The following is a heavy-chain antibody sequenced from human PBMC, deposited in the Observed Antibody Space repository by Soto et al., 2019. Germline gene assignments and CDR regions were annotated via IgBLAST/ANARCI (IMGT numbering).Heavy chain of an antibody. Sequence: QVQLQESGPGMVKPSETLSLTCNVSGGSISNYYWNWLRQPPGTRLEWIGYISDSGSTKYNPSLMSRGTSSADISKNQVSLKVKSVTAADTAIDYCARARLVGHPTWDYFYCWGQGTLVTVSS. V-gene: IGHV4-59*01. D-gene: IGHD3-16*01. CDR3: ARARLVGHPTWDYFYC. J-gene: IGHJ4*02. CDR2: ISDSGST. CDR1: GGSISNYY.